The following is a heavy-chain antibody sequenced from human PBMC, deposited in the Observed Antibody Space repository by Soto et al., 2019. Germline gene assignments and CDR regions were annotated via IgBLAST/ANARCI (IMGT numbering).Heavy chain of an antibody. D-gene: IGHD3-22*01. V-gene: IGHV4-59*13. CDR3: ARGSAYYDSSGYHPLDY. CDR2: IYYSGST. J-gene: IGHJ4*02. Sequence: QVQLQESGPGLVKPAETLSLTGTVSGGSISSYYWSWIRQPAGKGVEWIGYIYYSGSTNYNPSLNSRVTISVDTSKNQFSLKLSSVTAADTAVYYCARGSAYYDSSGYHPLDYWGQGTLVTVSS. CDR1: GGSISSYY.